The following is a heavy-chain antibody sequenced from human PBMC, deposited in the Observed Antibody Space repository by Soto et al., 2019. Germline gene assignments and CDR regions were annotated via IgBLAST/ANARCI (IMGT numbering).Heavy chain of an antibody. D-gene: IGHD4-17*01. V-gene: IGHV4-39*01. CDR2: IYYSGST. CDR1: GGSISSSSYY. CDR3: ARHAIDYGDYVDAFDI. J-gene: IGHJ3*02. Sequence: SETLSLTCTVSGGSISSSSYYWGWIRQPPGKGLEWIGSIYYSGSTYYNPSLKSRVTISVDTSKNQFSLKLSSVTAADTAVYYCARHAIDYGDYVDAFDIWGQGTMVTVSS.